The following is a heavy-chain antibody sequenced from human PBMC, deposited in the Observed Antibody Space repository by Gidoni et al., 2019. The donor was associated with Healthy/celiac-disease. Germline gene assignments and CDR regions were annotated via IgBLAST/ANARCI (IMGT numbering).Heavy chain of an antibody. D-gene: IGHD4-4*01. CDR1: GGAISSGSYY. Sequence: QVQLQESGPGRVKPSQTLSLTCTGSGGAISSGSYYWSWIRRPAGKGLEWIGRIYTSGSTNYHPSLKSRVTISVDTSKTQFSLKLSSVTAADTAVYYCASYDYSKGTDAFDIWGQGTMVTVSS. V-gene: IGHV4-61*02. CDR3: ASYDYSKGTDAFDI. J-gene: IGHJ3*02. CDR2: IYTSGST.